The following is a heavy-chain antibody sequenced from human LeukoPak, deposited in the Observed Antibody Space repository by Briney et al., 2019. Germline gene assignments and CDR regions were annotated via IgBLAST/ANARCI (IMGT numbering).Heavy chain of an antibody. J-gene: IGHJ5*02. CDR1: GGSFSGYY. D-gene: IGHD2-15*01. CDR2: INHSGST. Sequence: SETLSLTCAVYGGSFSGYYWSWIRQPPGKGLEWIGEINHSGSTNYNPSLKSRVTISVDTSKNQFSLKLSSVTAADTAVYYCARGIRLRGWYHNWFDPGAREPWSPSPQ. CDR3: ARGIRLRGWYHNWFDP. V-gene: IGHV4-34*01.